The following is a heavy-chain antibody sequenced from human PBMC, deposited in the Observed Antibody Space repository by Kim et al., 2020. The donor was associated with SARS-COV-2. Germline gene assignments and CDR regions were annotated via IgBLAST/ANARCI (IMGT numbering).Heavy chain of an antibody. V-gene: IGHV3-23*01. CDR3: AKDWGYIVGATKADY. CDR2: ISGSGGYT. CDR1: GFTFSSYA. D-gene: IGHD1-26*01. Sequence: GGSLRLSCAASGFTFSSYAMSWVRQAPGKGLEWVSAISGSGGYTYYADSVKGRFTISRDNSKNTLYLQMNSLRAEDTAVYYCAKDWGYIVGATKADYWGQGTLVTVSS. J-gene: IGHJ4*02.